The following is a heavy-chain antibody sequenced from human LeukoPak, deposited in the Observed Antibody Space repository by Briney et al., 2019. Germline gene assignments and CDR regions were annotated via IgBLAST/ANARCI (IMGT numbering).Heavy chain of an antibody. V-gene: IGHV3-7*01. CDR3: ARGTSGWYRYYFDY. Sequence: GGSLRLSCAASGFTFSSYWMSWVRQAPGKGLEWVANTKQDGSEKYYVDSVKGRFTISRDNAKNSLYLQMNSLRAEDTAVYYCARGTSGWYRYYFDYWGQGTLVTVSS. CDR2: TKQDGSEK. CDR1: GFTFSSYW. J-gene: IGHJ4*02. D-gene: IGHD6-19*01.